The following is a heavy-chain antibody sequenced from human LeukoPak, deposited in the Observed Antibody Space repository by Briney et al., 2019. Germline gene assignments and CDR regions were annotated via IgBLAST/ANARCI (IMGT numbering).Heavy chain of an antibody. D-gene: IGHD4-17*01. V-gene: IGHV3-23*01. CDR2: ISGSGDTT. J-gene: IGHJ3*02. CDR3: AKGLSAVTTRPDDTFDI. Sequence: QAGGSLRLSCAASGLTFSSYDMTWVRQAPGKGLEWVSSISGSGDTTYYADSVRGRFTISRDNSKNTLYLQIHFLRADDTAVYYCAKGLSAVTTRPDDTFDIWGLGTMVIVSS. CDR1: GLTFSSYD.